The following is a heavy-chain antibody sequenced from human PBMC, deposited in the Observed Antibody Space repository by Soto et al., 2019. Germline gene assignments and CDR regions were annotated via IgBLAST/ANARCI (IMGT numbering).Heavy chain of an antibody. CDR1: GYACTNYG. CDR2: ISGYNGNT. Sequence: QVQVVQYGDEVKKPGASVKVSCKASGYACTNYGFSWVRQAHGQGLEWMGWISGYNGNTKYAEKFQGRVTMTTDTSTCTAHLELRSLRSDDTAVYYCAREGQAPYYDYGMDVWGQGTAVTVSS. V-gene: IGHV1-18*01. CDR3: AREGQAPYYDYGMDV. J-gene: IGHJ6*02.